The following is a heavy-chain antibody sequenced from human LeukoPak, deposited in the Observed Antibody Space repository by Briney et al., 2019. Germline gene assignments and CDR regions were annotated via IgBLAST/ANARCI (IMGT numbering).Heavy chain of an antibody. V-gene: IGHV5-51*03. CDR1: GHTFTNYW. J-gene: IGHJ5*02. CDR2: IHPADSNT. Sequence: KPGESLKISCKASGHTFTNYWIGWVRQMPGKGLEWMGIIHPADSNTVYSPSFQGQVTNSADTSISTVYLQWSSLQASDTAIYYCARRYYYSTELDPWGQGTLVTVSS. CDR3: ARRYYYSTELDP. D-gene: IGHD2/OR15-2a*01.